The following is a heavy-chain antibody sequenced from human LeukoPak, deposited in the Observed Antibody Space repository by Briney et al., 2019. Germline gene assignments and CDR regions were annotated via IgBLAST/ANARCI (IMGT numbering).Heavy chain of an antibody. CDR1: GYTFTSYA. Sequence: ASVKVSCKASGYTFTSYAMNWVRQAPGQGLEWLGGINTNTGNPTYAQGFTGRFVFSLDTSVSTAYLQISSLKAEDTAVYYCARVYSAEEQWLVLEDWGQGTLVTVSS. D-gene: IGHD6-19*01. J-gene: IGHJ4*02. CDR3: ARVYSAEEQWLVLED. V-gene: IGHV7-4-1*02. CDR2: INTNTGNP.